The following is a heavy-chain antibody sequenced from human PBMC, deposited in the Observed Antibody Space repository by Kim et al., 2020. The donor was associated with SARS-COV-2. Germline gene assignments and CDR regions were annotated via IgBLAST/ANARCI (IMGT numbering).Heavy chain of an antibody. CDR2: TFYRSQGSKWYY. J-gene: IGHJ4*02. Sequence: SQTLSLTCAISGDSVSSDSAAWNWIRQSPSRGLEWLGRTFYRSQGSKWYYDLALSVKGRITINPDTSKNQVSLQLNSVTPEDTAIYYCVGGGGWSIWGQGALVTVSS. D-gene: IGHD2-15*01. CDR1: GDSVSSDSAA. CDR3: VGGGGWSI. V-gene: IGHV6-1*01.